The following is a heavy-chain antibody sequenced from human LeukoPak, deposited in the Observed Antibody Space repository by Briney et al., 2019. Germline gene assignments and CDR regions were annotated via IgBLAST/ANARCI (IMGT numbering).Heavy chain of an antibody. CDR3: ARGAKWAYYFDY. V-gene: IGHV3-53*01. J-gene: IGHJ4*02. Sequence: GGSLRLSCAASGFTVSSNYMSWVRQAPGKGLEWVSLIYFGGSTYYADSVKGRFTISRDNAKDTLYLHMNSLTAEDTAVYYCARGAKWAYYFDYWGQGTLVTVSS. CDR2: IYFGGST. CDR1: GFTVSSNY. D-gene: IGHD1-26*01.